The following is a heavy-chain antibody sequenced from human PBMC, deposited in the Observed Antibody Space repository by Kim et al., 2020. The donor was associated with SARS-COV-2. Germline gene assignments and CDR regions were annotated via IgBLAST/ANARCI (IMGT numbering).Heavy chain of an antibody. J-gene: IGHJ4*02. CDR1: GFTFSSYA. V-gene: IGHV3-30-3*01. CDR3: ARAGGGSYYDYFDN. Sequence: GGSLRLSCAASGFTFSSYAMHWVRQAPGKGLEWVAVISYDGSNKYYADSVKGRFTISRDNSKNTLYMQMNSLRAEDTAVYYCARAGGGSYYDYFDNWGQG. D-gene: IGHD1-26*01. CDR2: ISYDGSNK.